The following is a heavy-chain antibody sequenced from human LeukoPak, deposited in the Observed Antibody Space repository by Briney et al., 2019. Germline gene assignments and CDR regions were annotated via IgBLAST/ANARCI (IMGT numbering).Heavy chain of an antibody. CDR1: RDSVSSNSAA. Sequence: SQTLSLTCAISRDSVSSNSAAWIWIRQSPSRGLEWLGRTYYRSKWFTDYAISVNSRITINPDTSKNQFSLQLNSVTPEDTAVYFCTRGPAHYNYGMDVWGQGTTVTVSS. J-gene: IGHJ6*02. CDR3: TRGPAHYNYGMDV. V-gene: IGHV6-1*01. CDR2: TYYRSKWFT. D-gene: IGHD3-10*01.